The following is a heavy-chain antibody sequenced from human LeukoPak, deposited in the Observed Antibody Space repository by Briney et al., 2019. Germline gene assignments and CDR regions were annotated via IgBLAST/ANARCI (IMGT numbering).Heavy chain of an antibody. Sequence: TGGSLRLSCAASGFTFSTYEMNWVRQAPGKGLEWVSHISSTGSNIYYADSVKGRFTISRDNAKNSLYLLMNSLRTEDTAVYYCAATYYYDGSGDYWGQGTLVTVSS. CDR2: ISSTGSNI. V-gene: IGHV3-48*03. D-gene: IGHD3-22*01. CDR1: GFTFSTYE. CDR3: AATYYYDGSGDY. J-gene: IGHJ4*02.